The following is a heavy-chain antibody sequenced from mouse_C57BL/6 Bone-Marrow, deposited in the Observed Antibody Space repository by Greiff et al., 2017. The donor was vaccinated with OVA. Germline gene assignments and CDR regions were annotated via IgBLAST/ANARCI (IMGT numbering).Heavy chain of an antibody. CDR2: IYPSDSET. D-gene: IGHD1-1*01. V-gene: IGHV1-61*01. Sequence: QVQLQQPGAELVRPGSSVKLSCKASGYTFTSYWMDWVKQRPGQGLEWIGNIYPSDSETNYNQKFKDKATLTVDKSSSTAYMQLSSLTSEDSAVYYCALFITTVVAPHYYAMDYWGQGTSVTVSS. CDR3: ALFITTVVAPHYYAMDY. CDR1: GYTFTSYW. J-gene: IGHJ4*01.